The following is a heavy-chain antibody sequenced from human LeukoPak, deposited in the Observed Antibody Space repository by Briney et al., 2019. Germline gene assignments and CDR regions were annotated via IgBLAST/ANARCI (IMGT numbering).Heavy chain of an antibody. CDR2: ISSSGSTI. CDR1: GFTLSSYE. V-gene: IGHV3-48*03. Sequence: GGSLRLSCAAFGFTLSSYEMNWVRQAPGKGLEWVPYISSSGSTIYYADSVKGRFTISRDNAKNSLYLQMNSLRAEDTAVYYCARGKVVRGVFFDYWGQGTLVTVSS. CDR3: ARGKVVRGVFFDY. D-gene: IGHD3-10*01. J-gene: IGHJ4*01.